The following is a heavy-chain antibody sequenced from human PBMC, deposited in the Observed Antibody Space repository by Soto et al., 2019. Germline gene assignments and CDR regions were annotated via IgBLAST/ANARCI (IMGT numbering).Heavy chain of an antibody. CDR2: MNPNSGNT. V-gene: IGHV1-8*01. Sequence: QVQLVQSGAEVKKPGASVKVSCKASGYTFTSYDINWVRQATGQGLEWMGWMNPNSGNTGYAQKFQGRVTMTRNTSISTAYMELSSLRSEETAVYYCARASPIAARLFYYYYGMDVWGQGTTVTVSS. J-gene: IGHJ6*02. D-gene: IGHD6-6*01. CDR3: ARASPIAARLFYYYYGMDV. CDR1: GYTFTSYD.